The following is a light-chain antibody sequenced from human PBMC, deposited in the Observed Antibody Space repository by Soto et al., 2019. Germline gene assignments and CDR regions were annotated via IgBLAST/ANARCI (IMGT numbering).Light chain of an antibody. Sequence: QSVLTQPASVSGSPGQSITISCTGTSXDVGDNNYVSWHQQRPGTAPKLIIYEVSDRPSGVSSRFSGSKSGNTASLTISGLQPEDEGDYYCSSYVSVTTPFYVFGTGTKVTVL. CDR3: SSYVSVTTPFYV. V-gene: IGLV2-14*01. CDR2: EVS. CDR1: SXDVGDNNY. J-gene: IGLJ1*01.